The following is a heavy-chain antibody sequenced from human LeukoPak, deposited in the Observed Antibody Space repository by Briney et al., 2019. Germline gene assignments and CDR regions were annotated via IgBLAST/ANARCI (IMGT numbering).Heavy chain of an antibody. V-gene: IGHV4-4*02. J-gene: IGHJ4*02. CDR2: IHRSGSP. Sequence: PSETLSLTCTVSLDSTTSNFWSWVRQSPGKGLEWIGEIHRSGSPNYNPSLQSRVTISIDRSRNHIALELSSVTAADTAVYYCAREILGGFNPGAYWGQGTLVTVSS. CDR1: LDSTTSNF. CDR3: AREILGGFNPGAY. D-gene: IGHD1-14*01.